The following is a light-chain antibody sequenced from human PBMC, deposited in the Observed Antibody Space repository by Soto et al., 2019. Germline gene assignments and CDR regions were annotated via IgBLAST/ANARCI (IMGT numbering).Light chain of an antibody. J-gene: IGLJ2*01. V-gene: IGLV3-25*02. Sequence: SYELTQPPSVSVSPGQTARITCPGDALPKQYAYWYQQKPGQAPVLVIYKDSERPSGIPERFSGSSSGTTVPLTISGVQAEDEADYYCQSADSSGTYKVFGGGTQLTVL. CDR1: ALPKQY. CDR2: KDS. CDR3: QSADSSGTYKV.